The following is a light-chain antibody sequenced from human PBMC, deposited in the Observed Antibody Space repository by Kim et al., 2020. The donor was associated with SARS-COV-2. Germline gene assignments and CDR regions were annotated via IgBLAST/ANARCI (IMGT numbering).Light chain of an antibody. CDR3: QSFGSRSNYV. Sequence: QSVLTQPPSVSGAPGQTVTISCAGSSSDIGANFDVHWYQHLPGTAPRLLIHGNTNRPSGVPDRFSASTSGTSASLAITGLQAEDEADYYCQSFGSRSNYVFGTGTKVTVL. J-gene: IGLJ1*01. V-gene: IGLV1-40*01. CDR2: GNT. CDR1: SSDIGANFD.